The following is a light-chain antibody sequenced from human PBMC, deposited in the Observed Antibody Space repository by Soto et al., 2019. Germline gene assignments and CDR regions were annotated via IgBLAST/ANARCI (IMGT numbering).Light chain of an antibody. CDR3: QQYYSTPYT. J-gene: IGKJ2*01. CDR1: QSVLYSSNNKNY. CDR2: LAS. Sequence: DIVMTQSPDSLAVSLGERATVNCKSSQSVLYSSNNKNYLAWYQQKPGQPPKLLIYLASTRESGVPDRFSGRGSGTDFTLTISSLQAEDVAVYYCQQYYSTPYTFGQGTKLEIK. V-gene: IGKV4-1*01.